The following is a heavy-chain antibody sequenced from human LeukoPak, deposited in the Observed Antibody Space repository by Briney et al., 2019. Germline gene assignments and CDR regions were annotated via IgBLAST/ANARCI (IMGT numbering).Heavy chain of an antibody. V-gene: IGHV1-2*02. CDR1: GYTFTSYG. CDR3: ARGTYCTNGVCYTRSFDY. CDR2: INPNSGGT. Sequence: ASVKVSCKASGYTFTSYGISWVRQAPGQGLEWMGWINPNSGGTNYAQKFQGRVTMTRDTSISTAYMELSRLRSDDTAVYYCARGTYCTNGVCYTRSFDYWGQGTLVTVSS. J-gene: IGHJ4*02. D-gene: IGHD2-8*01.